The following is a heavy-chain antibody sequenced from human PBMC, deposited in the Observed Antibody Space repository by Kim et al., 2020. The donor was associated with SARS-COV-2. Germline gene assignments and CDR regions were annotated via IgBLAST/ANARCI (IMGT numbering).Heavy chain of an antibody. D-gene: IGHD3-16*01. CDR3: AREGLLSAYIDY. Sequence: ASVKVSCKASGYTFTSYAMHWVRQAPGQRLEWMGWINAGNGNTKYSQKFQGRVTITRDTSASTAYMELSSLRSEDTAVYYCAREGLLSAYIDYWGQGTLVTVSS. CDR1: GYTFTSYA. CDR2: INAGNGNT. V-gene: IGHV1-3*01. J-gene: IGHJ4*02.